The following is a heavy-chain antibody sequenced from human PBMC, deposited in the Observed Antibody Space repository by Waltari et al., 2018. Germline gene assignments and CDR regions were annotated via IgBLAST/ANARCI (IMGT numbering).Heavy chain of an antibody. CDR1: GYTFTSYD. J-gene: IGHJ1*01. Sequence: QVQLVQSGAEVKKPGASVKVSCKASGYTFTSYDINWVRQATGQGLEWMGWKNPNRGKPGYAQKFQGRVTMTRNTSISTAYMELSSLRSEDTAVYYCARVGSGYYLSEYFQHWGQGTLVTVSS. D-gene: IGHD3-22*01. V-gene: IGHV1-8*01. CDR3: ARVGSGYYLSEYFQH. CDR2: KNPNRGKP.